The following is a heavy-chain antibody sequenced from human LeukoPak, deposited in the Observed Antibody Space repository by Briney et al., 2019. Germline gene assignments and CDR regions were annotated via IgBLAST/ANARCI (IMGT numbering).Heavy chain of an antibody. CDR2: IYSGGST. CDR3: ASSGYGDYALDY. D-gene: IGHD4-17*01. V-gene: IGHV3-66*01. CDR1: GFTVSSNY. J-gene: IGHJ4*02. Sequence: GGSLRLSCATSGFTVSSNYMSWVRQAPGKGLEWVSVIYSGGSTYYADSVKGRFTISRDNSKNTLYLQMNSLRAEDTAVYYCASSGYGDYALDYWGQGTLVTVSS.